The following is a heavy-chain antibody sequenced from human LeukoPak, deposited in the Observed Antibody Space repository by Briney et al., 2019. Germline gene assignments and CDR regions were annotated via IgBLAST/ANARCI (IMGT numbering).Heavy chain of an antibody. J-gene: IGHJ4*02. D-gene: IGHD5-24*01. CDR2: ISSSSSYI. Sequence: PGGSLRLSCAASGFIFSTYSMNWVRQAPGKGLEWVSSISSSSSYIYYADSVKGRFTISRDNAKNSLYLQMNSLRAEDTAVYYCARVAIRRDVYNSDTRGHHFDDWRQVTLVTVS. V-gene: IGHV3-21*01. CDR3: ARVAIRRDVYNSDTRGHHFDD. CDR1: GFIFSTYS.